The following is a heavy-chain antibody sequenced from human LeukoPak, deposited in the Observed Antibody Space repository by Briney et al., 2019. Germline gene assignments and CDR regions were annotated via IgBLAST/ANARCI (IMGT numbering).Heavy chain of an antibody. V-gene: IGHV4-59*03. J-gene: IGHJ6*03. CDR1: GASITNYY. CDR2: NHYSGGT. CDR3: ATAPKYYYLDV. Sequence: PSETLSLTCPVSGASITNYYLTWVRRSPGKGLECIGYNHYSGGTNYTPSLKSRVTISIDATKNQFSLRLTSVTAADTAVYYCATAPKYYYLDVWGKGTTVTVSS.